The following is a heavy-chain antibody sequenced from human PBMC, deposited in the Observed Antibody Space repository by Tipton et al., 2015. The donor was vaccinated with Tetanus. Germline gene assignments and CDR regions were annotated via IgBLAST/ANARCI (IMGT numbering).Heavy chain of an antibody. V-gene: IGHV3-23*01. CDR2: ISGSGGST. Sequence: SLRLSCAASGFTFNTYAMSWVRQSPGKGLEWVSVISGSGGSTYYADSVKGRFTISRDNSKNTLYLQMNSLRAEDTAVYYCAKSNGITGTTFYYGMDVWGQGTTVTVSS. CDR1: GFTFNTYA. D-gene: IGHD1-20*01. CDR3: AKSNGITGTTFYYGMDV. J-gene: IGHJ6*02.